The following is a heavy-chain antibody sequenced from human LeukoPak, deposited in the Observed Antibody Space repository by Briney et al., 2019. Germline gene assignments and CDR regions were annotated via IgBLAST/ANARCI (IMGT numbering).Heavy chain of an antibody. CDR1: GYSFTSYW. V-gene: IGHV5-51*01. Sequence: GESLQISCKGSGYSFTSYWIGWVRQMPGKGLEWMGIIYPGDSDTRYSPSFQGQVTISADKSISTAYLQWSSLKASDSAMYYCARQSYDILTGYYSSPYYYYGMDVWGQGTTVTVSS. D-gene: IGHD3-9*01. J-gene: IGHJ6*02. CDR3: ARQSYDILTGYYSSPYYYYGMDV. CDR2: IYPGDSDT.